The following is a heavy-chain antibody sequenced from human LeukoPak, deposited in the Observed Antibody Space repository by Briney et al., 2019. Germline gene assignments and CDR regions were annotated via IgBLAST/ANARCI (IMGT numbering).Heavy chain of an antibody. D-gene: IGHD3-10*01. CDR3: ARDRVRGVITFDY. V-gene: IGHV3-53*01. CDR1: GFTVSSNS. J-gene: IGHJ4*02. CDR2: IYSDNT. Sequence: GGSLRLSCTVSGFTVSSNSMSWVRQAPGKGLEWVSFIYSDNTHYSDSVKGRFTISRDNSKNTLYLQMNSLRAEDTAVYYCARDRVRGVITFDYWGQGTLVTVSS.